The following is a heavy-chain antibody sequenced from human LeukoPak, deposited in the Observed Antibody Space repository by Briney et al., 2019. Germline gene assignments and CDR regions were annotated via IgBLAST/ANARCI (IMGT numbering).Heavy chain of an antibody. J-gene: IGHJ5*02. CDR2: MNPNSGNT. V-gene: IGHV1-8*01. CDR3: ARGTGYSSSWYPNWFDP. D-gene: IGHD6-13*01. Sequence: ASVKVSCKASGYTFTSYDINWVRQATGQGLEWMGWMNPNSGNTGYAQTFQGRVTMTRNTSISTAYMELSSLRSEDTAVYYCARGTGYSSSWYPNWFDPWGQGTLVTVSS. CDR1: GYTFTSYD.